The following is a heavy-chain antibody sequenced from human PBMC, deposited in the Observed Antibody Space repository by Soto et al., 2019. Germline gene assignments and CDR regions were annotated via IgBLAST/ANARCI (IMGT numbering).Heavy chain of an antibody. CDR3: AKDSGYDHTD. CDR1: GFTFGSSG. J-gene: IGHJ4*02. CDR2: LSGSGGST. D-gene: IGHD5-12*01. Sequence: EVQLLESGGGLVQPGGSLRLSCAASGFTFGSSGMSWVRQAPGKGLEWISGLSGSGGSTYYADSVKGRFTISRDPSKSTLYLQMHSLRVEDTAVYYCAKDSGYDHTDWGQGTLVTVSS. V-gene: IGHV3-23*01.